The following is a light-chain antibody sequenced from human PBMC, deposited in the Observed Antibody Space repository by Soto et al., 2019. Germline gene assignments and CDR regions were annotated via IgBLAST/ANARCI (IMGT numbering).Light chain of an antibody. Sequence: DFQLTQSPSSLSASVGDRVTITCRSSQSVTTYLNWYQQKPGKAPKLLIYVASVLQTGVPSRFSGSGSGTNFSLTIDGLQAEDFATYFCQPTYSIPPLTFGGGTRVEIK. J-gene: IGKJ4*01. CDR3: QPTYSIPPLT. V-gene: IGKV1-39*01. CDR1: QSVTTY. CDR2: VAS.